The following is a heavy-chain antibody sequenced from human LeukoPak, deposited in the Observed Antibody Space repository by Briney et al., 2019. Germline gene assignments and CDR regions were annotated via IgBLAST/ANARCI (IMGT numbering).Heavy chain of an antibody. V-gene: IGHV4-59*01. Sequence: SETLSLTCTVSGGSISSSYWSWIRQPPGKGLEWIGYIYYSGSTNYNPSLKSRVTISVDTSKNQFSLKLSSVTAADTAVYYCARVVLRYFDWSPYYMDVWGKGTTVTVSS. J-gene: IGHJ6*03. CDR1: GGSISSSY. CDR3: ARVVLRYFDWSPYYMDV. D-gene: IGHD3-9*01. CDR2: IYYSGST.